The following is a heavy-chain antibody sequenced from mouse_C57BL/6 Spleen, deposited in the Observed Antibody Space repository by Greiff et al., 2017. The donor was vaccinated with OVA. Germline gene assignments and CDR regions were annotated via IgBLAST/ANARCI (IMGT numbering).Heavy chain of an antibody. Sequence: VQLQQSGAELVRPGTSVKVSCKASGYAFTNYLIEWVKQRPGQGLEWIGVINPGSGGTNYNEKFKGKATLTADKSSSTAYMQLSSLTSEDSAVYFCARSENDYDDYFDYWGQGTTLTVSS. J-gene: IGHJ2*01. CDR2: INPGSGGT. D-gene: IGHD2-4*01. V-gene: IGHV1-54*01. CDR3: ARSENDYDDYFDY. CDR1: GYAFTNYL.